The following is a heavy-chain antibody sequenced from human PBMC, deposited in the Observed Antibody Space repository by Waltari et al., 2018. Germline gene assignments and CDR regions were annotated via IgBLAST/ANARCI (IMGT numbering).Heavy chain of an antibody. D-gene: IGHD6-13*01. Sequence: VQLQESGPGLVKPSETLSLTCTVSGGSISSYYWSWIRQPPGKGLEWIGYIYYSGSTNYNPSLKSRVTRSVDTSKNQFSLKLSSVTAADTAVYYCASYLCNRQLVRMGPCGDFDYWGQGTLVTVSS. CDR2: IYYSGST. CDR3: ASYLCNRQLVRMGPCGDFDY. V-gene: IGHV4-59*01. CDR1: GGSISSYY. J-gene: IGHJ4*02.